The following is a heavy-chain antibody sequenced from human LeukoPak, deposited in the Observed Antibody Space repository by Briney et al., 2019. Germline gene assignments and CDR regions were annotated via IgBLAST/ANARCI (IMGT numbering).Heavy chain of an antibody. CDR1: GFTFSSYS. CDR2: ISSSSSYI. D-gene: IGHD2-15*01. CDR3: ARDGAARDSYVV. J-gene: IGHJ4*02. Sequence: GGSLRLSCAASGFTFSSYSMNWVRQAPGKGREWVSSISSSSSYIYYADSVKGRFTISRDNAKNSLYLQMNSLRAEDTAVYYCARDGAARDSYVVWGQGTLVTVSS. V-gene: IGHV3-21*01.